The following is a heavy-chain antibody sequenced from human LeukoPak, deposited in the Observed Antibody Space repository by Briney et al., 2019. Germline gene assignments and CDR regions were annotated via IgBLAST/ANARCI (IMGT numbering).Heavy chain of an antibody. CDR3: ARDPSLWFGELLYPPTGIDY. Sequence: GRSLRLSCAASRFTFSNYAMHWAARAQGKGLEGGALISKVGSNKYYADSVKGRFTISRDNSKHTLYLQMNSLRTEDTAVYYCARDPSLWFGELLYPPTGIDYWGQGTLVTVSS. CDR1: RFTFSNYA. CDR2: ISKVGSNK. J-gene: IGHJ4*02. D-gene: IGHD3-10*01. V-gene: IGHV3-30-3*01.